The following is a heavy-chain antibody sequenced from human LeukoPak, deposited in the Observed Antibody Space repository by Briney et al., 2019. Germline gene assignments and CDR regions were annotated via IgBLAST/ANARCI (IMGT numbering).Heavy chain of an antibody. J-gene: IGHJ4*02. D-gene: IGHD4-17*01. CDR2: IYSGGST. Sequence: GGSLRLSCAASGFTVSSNYMSWVRQAPGKGLEWVSVIYSGGSTYYADSVKGRFIISRDNSRNMLYLQMNSLRAEDTAVYYCAKCGDLRYFDYWGQGTLVTVSS. CDR1: GFTVSSNY. V-gene: IGHV3-53*01. CDR3: AKCGDLRYFDY.